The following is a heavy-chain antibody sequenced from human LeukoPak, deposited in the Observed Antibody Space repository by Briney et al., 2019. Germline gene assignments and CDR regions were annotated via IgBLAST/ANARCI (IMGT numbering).Heavy chain of an antibody. CDR3: AKAGTYYYDV. CDR2: ISGSGGSA. V-gene: IGHV3-23*01. CDR1: GFTFSSYA. D-gene: IGHD3-22*01. J-gene: IGHJ4*02. Sequence: SGGSLRLSCAASGFTFSSYAMSWARQAPGKGLEWVSAISGSGGSAYYADSVKGRFTISRDNSKNTLYLQMNSLRAEDTAVYYCAKAGTYYYDVWGQGTLVTVSS.